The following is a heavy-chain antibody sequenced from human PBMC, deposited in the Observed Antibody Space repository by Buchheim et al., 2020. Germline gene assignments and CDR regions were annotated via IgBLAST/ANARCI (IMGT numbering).Heavy chain of an antibody. J-gene: IGHJ4*02. Sequence: QVQLVQSGAEVKKPGSSVKVSCKASGGTFSSYAISWVRQAPGQGLEWMGRIIPILGIANYAQKFQGRVTSTADKSTSTAYMELSSLRSEDTAVYYCARDSSNEQWLVREAVYFDYWGQGTL. CDR2: IIPILGIA. CDR3: ARDSSNEQWLVREAVYFDY. D-gene: IGHD6-19*01. CDR1: GGTFSSYA. V-gene: IGHV1-69*04.